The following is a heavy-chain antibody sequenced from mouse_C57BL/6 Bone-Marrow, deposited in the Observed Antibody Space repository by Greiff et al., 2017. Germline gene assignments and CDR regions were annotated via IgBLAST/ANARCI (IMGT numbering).Heavy chain of an antibody. J-gene: IGHJ2*01. CDR3: ARWDGSYYFDY. D-gene: IGHD2-3*01. CDR2: INPYNGGT. Sequence: VQLKQSGPVLVKPGASVKMSCKASGYTFTDYYMNWVKQSHGKSLEWIGVINPYNGGTSYNQKFKGKATLTVDKSSSTAYMELNSLTSEDSAVYYCARWDGSYYFDYWGQGTTLTVSS. CDR1: GYTFTDYY. V-gene: IGHV1-19*01.